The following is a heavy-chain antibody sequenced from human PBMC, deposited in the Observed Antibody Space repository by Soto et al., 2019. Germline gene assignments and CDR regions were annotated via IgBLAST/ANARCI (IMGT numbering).Heavy chain of an antibody. D-gene: IGHD3-3*01. CDR2: IWYDGSNK. CDR3: ARGDGVVIDRYGMDV. V-gene: IGHV3-33*01. Sequence: GGSLRLSCAASGFTFSSYGMHWVRQAPGKGLEWVAVIWYDGSNKYYADSVKGRFTISRDNSKNTLYLQMNSLRAEDTAVYYCARGDGVVIDRYGMDVWGQGTTVTVSS. CDR1: GFTFSSYG. J-gene: IGHJ6*02.